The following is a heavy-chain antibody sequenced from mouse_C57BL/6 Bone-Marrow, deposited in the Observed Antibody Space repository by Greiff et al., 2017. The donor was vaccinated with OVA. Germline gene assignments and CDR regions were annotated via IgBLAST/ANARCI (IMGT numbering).Heavy chain of an antibody. D-gene: IGHD2-2*01. CDR3: AKGYDGGDY. CDR1: GYAFSSSW. V-gene: IGHV1-82*01. CDR2: IYPGDGDT. J-gene: IGHJ2*01. Sequence: QVQLKESGPELVKPGASVKISCKASGYAFSSSWMNWVKQRPGKGLEWIGRIYPGDGDTNYNGKFKGKATLTADKSSSTAYMQLSSLTAEDSAVDVCAKGYDGGDYWGQGTTRTVAS.